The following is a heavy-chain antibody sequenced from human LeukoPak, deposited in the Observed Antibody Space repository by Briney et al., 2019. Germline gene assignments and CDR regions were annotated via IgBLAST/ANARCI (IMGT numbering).Heavy chain of an antibody. D-gene: IGHD6-6*01. Sequence: PGGSLRLSCAASGFIFSSYGMHWVRQAPGKGLEWVAVIRYDGSKKYYADSVQGRFTISRDNSKNTLYLQTNSLRTDDTAVCYCAKSSKTGQLVPFDYWGQGTLVTVSS. CDR1: GFIFSSYG. CDR3: AKSSKTGQLVPFDY. V-gene: IGHV3-30*02. CDR2: IRYDGSKK. J-gene: IGHJ4*02.